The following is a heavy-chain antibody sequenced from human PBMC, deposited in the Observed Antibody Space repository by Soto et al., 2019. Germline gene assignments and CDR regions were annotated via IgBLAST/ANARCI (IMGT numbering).Heavy chain of an antibody. V-gene: IGHV1-2*02. CDR2: INPNSGGT. D-gene: IGHD4-17*01. Sequence: ASVKVSCKASGYTFTGYYMHWVRQAPGQGLEWMGWINPNSGGTNYAQKFQGRVTMTRDTSISTAYMELSRLRSDDTAVYYCKRGDYGDSGFDYWGQGTLVTVPQ. CDR1: GYTFTGYY. CDR3: KRGDYGDSGFDY. J-gene: IGHJ4*02.